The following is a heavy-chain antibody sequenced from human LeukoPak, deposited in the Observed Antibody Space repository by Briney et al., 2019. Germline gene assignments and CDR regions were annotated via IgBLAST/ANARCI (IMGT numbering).Heavy chain of an antibody. D-gene: IGHD2-21*02. Sequence: GASVKVSCKASGYTFTDFAMSWVRQAPGQGFEWMGKISVYNGHTNSVQKFQGRVTMTRDTSTSTAYMELMSLRPDDTAVYFCARNGDPGPYYFDFWGQGTLVTVSS. CDR1: GYTFTDFA. CDR3: ARNGDPGPYYFDF. J-gene: IGHJ4*02. V-gene: IGHV1-18*01. CDR2: ISVYNGHT.